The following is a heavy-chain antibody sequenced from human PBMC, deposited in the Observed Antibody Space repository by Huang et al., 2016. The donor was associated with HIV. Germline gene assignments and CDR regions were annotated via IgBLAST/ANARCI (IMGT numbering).Heavy chain of an antibody. V-gene: IGHV1-69*13. Sequence: QVQLLQSGAEVKKPGSSVKVSCKASGGPFRSYSIAWVRQAPGQGLEWMARLRPVFESPNYAQKLQGRVRVTADESTSTVYMELRDLRPDDTAVYFCARGSLEYSVSSSLDYWGQGTHVTVSS. D-gene: IGHD4-4*01. CDR1: GGPFRSYS. J-gene: IGHJ4*02. CDR3: ARGSLEYSVSSSLDY. CDR2: LRPVFESP.